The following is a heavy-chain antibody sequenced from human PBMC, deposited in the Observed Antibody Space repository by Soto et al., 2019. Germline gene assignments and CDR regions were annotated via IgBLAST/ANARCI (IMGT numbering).Heavy chain of an antibody. CDR1: GGSISSYY. V-gene: IGHV4-59*01. Sequence: SETLSLTCTVSGGSISSYYWSWIRQPPGKGLEWIGYIYYSGRTNYNPSLKSRVTISVDTSKNQFSLKLSSVTAADTAVYYCARGSISTTVTTSAFWFDPWGQGTLVTVSS. D-gene: IGHD4-17*01. CDR2: IYYSGRT. J-gene: IGHJ5*02. CDR3: ARGSISTTVTTSAFWFDP.